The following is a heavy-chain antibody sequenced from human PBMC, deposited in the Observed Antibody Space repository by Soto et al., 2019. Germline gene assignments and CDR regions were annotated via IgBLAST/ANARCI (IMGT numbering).Heavy chain of an antibody. J-gene: IGHJ6*02. Sequence: QVQLVQSGAEVKKHGSSVKVSCKASGGTFSSYTISWVRQAPGQGLEWMGRIIPILGIANYAQKFQGRVTITADKSTSTAYMELSSLRSEDTAVYYCARTVVVTAIQYSDYYYDGMDAWGQGTTVTVSS. V-gene: IGHV1-69*02. CDR3: ARTVVVTAIQYSDYYYDGMDA. D-gene: IGHD2-21*02. CDR2: IIPILGIA. CDR1: GGTFSSYT.